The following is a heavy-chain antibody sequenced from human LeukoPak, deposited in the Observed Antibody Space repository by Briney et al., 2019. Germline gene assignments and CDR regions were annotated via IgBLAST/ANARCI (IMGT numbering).Heavy chain of an antibody. CDR2: IYYSGST. Sequence: SETLSLTCTVSGGSISSYYWSWIRQPPGKGLEWIGYIYYSGSTNYNPSLKSRVTISVDTSKNQFSLKLSSVTAADTAVYYCARGYYDFWSGYFATQYYFDYWGQGTLVTVSS. CDR3: ARGYYDFWSGYFATQYYFDY. D-gene: IGHD3-3*01. CDR1: GGSISSYY. J-gene: IGHJ4*02. V-gene: IGHV4-59*01.